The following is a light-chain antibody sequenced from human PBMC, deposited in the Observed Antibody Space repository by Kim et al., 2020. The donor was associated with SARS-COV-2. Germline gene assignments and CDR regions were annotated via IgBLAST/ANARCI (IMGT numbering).Light chain of an antibody. V-gene: IGKV1D-13*01. CDR3: QQFNNYPIT. J-gene: IGKJ5*01. Sequence: AIQLTQSPSSLSASVGDSVTITCRASQGISSALGWYQQKPGEPPKLLIYDASNLHSGVSSRFTGRGSGTDFTLTISSLQPEDFATYYCQQFNNYPITFGQGTRLEIK. CDR1: QGISSA. CDR2: DAS.